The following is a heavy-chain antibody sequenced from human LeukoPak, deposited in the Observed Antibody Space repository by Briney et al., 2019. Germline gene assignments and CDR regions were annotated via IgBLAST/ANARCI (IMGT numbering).Heavy chain of an antibody. V-gene: IGHV1-3*01. CDR1: GYIFTSYA. CDR2: INAGNGNT. J-gene: IGHJ4*02. Sequence: ASVKVSCKASGYIFTSYAMHWVRQAPGQRLEWMGWINAGNGNTKYSQKFQGRVTITRDTSASTAYMELSSLRSEDTAVYYCAREVDTAMVRSHFDYWGQGTLVTVSP. CDR3: AREVDTAMVRSHFDY. D-gene: IGHD5-18*01.